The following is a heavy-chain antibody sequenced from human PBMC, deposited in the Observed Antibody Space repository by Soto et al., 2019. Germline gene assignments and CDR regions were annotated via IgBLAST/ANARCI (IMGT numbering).Heavy chain of an antibody. V-gene: IGHV5-51*01. CDR2: IYPGDSDSDT. CDR3: ARSRIVGATGYFDY. D-gene: IGHD1-26*01. Sequence: GESLKISCMGSGYKVSTWHNFTSYWTAWVRQMPGEGLEWMGIIYPGDSDSDTRYSPSFQGQVTISVDRSISTAYLQWSSLKASDTAMYYCARSRIVGATGYFDYWGRGTLVTVSS. CDR1: GYKVSTWHNFTSYW. J-gene: IGHJ4*02.